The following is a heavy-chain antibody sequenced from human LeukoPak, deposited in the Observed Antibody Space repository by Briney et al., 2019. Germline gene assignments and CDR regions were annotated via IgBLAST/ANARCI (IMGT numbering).Heavy chain of an antibody. V-gene: IGHV1-46*01. CDR1: GYTFTSYY. D-gene: IGHD5-18*01. CDR3: ARAVVQLWSKYPDAFDI. CDR2: INPSGGST. Sequence: ASVKVSCKASGYTFTSYYMHWVRQAPGQGLEWMGIINPSGGSTSYAQKFQGRVTMTRDTSTSPVYMELSSLRSEDTAVYYCARAVVQLWSKYPDAFDIWGQGTMVTVSS. J-gene: IGHJ3*02.